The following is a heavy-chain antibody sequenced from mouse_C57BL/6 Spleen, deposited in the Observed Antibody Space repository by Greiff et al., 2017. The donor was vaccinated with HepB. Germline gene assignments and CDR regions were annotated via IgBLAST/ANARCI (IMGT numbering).Heavy chain of an antibody. CDR2: IDPSDSYT. D-gene: IGHD2-4*01. CDR3: AGGLESAWFAY. Sequence: QVQLQQPGAELVRPGTSVKLSCKASGYTFTSYWMHWVKQRPGQGLEWIGVIDPSDSYTNYNQKFKGKATLTVDTSSSTAYMQLSSLTSEDSAVYYCAGGLESAWFAYWGQGTLVTVSA. J-gene: IGHJ3*01. CDR1: GYTFTSYW. V-gene: IGHV1-59*01.